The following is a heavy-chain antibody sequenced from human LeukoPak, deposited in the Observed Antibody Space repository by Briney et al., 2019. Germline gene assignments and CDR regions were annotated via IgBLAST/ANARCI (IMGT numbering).Heavy chain of an antibody. CDR3: AKLWLGRGDGFDY. Sequence: GGSLRLSCAASRFTFNLYDMHWGRQAPGKGLEGGAFIRSDGSNTYYADSLKGRFTTSRDNSKNTLFLQMNSLRPEDTATYYCAKLWLGRGDGFDYWGQGTLLIVSS. J-gene: IGHJ4*02. D-gene: IGHD3-16*01. CDR2: IRSDGSNT. V-gene: IGHV3-30*02. CDR1: RFTFNLYD.